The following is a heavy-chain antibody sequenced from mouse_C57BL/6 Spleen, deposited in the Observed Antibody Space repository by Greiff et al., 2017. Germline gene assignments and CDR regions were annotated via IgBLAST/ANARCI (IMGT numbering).Heavy chain of an antibody. CDR1: GYTFSSYW. CDR2: IYPGSGSI. J-gene: IGHJ2*02. CDR3: ARSLWDGYLDY. V-gene: IGHV1-55*01. Sequence: QVQLQQPGAELVKPGASVKMSCKASGYTFSSYWITWVKQRPGQGLEWIGEIYPGSGSINYNEKLKGKATLTVDKSSSTAYMQISSLTSADSAVYDCARSLWDGYLDYWGQGTSLTVSS. D-gene: IGHD4-1*01.